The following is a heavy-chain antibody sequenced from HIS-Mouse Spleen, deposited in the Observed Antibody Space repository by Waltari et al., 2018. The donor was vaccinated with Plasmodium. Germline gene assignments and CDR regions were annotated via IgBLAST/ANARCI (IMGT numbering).Heavy chain of an antibody. Sequence: EVQLVESGGGLVQPGGSLRLSCAASGFTFSSYWMHWVRQAPGKGLVWGSRMNSDGSSTRDADSVKGRFTISRDNAKNTLYLQMNSLRAEDTAVYYCARTIAAAGTGDAFDMWGQGTMVTVSS. D-gene: IGHD6-13*01. V-gene: IGHV3-74*01. CDR1: GFTFSSYW. CDR3: ARTIAAAGTGDAFDM. J-gene: IGHJ3*02. CDR2: MNSDGSST.